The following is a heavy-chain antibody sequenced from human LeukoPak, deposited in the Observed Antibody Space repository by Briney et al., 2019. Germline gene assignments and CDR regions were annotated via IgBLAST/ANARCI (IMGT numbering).Heavy chain of an antibody. D-gene: IGHD6-19*01. CDR2: IYYSGST. V-gene: IGHV4-30-4*01. CDR1: GGSISSGDYY. J-gene: IGHJ3*02. CDR3: ASRYSSGRLTFNI. Sequence: SETLSLTCTVSGGSISSGDYYWSWIRQPPGKGLEWIVYIYYSGSTYYNPSLKSRVTISVDTSKNQFSLKLSSVTAADAAVYYCASRYSSGRLTFNIWGQGTMVTVSS.